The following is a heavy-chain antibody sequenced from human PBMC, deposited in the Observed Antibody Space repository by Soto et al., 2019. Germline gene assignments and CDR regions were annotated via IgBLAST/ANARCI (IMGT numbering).Heavy chain of an antibody. Sequence: GGSLRLSCAASGFTVSSNYMSWVRQAPGKGLEWVSVIYSGGSTYYADSVKGRFTISRDNSKNTLYLQMNSLRAEDTAVYYCARDKSSGYSSSWYYYYGIDVWGQGTTVTVSS. J-gene: IGHJ6*02. CDR3: ARDKSSGYSSSWYYYYGIDV. D-gene: IGHD6-13*01. CDR2: IYSGGST. CDR1: GFTVSSNY. V-gene: IGHV3-66*01.